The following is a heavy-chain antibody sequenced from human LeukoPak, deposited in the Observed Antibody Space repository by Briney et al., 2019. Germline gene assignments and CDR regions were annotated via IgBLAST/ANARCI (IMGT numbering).Heavy chain of an antibody. CDR1: GGSISSSTYY. J-gene: IGHJ3*02. D-gene: IGHD5-18*01. V-gene: IGHV4-39*01. Sequence: SETLSLTCTVSGGSISSSTYYWGWIRQPPGKGLEWNGSICYSGSTYYNPSLKSRVTISVDTSKSHFSLKLSSVTAADTAVYYCARLNVDTAMVYDAFDIWGQGTMVTASS. CDR3: ARLNVDTAMVYDAFDI. CDR2: ICYSGST.